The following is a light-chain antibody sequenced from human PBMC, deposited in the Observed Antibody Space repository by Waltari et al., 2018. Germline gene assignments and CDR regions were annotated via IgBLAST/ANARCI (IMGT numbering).Light chain of an antibody. V-gene: IGKV3-20*01. CDR1: QSLTRKY. J-gene: IGKJ2*01. CDR2: GAS. CDR3: QQYGSSVMYT. Sequence: VLTQSPDTLSLSPGERATLSCRTSQSLTRKYLAWYQQKPCQAPRLLIYGASNRAAGIPYGFSGSGSGTDFTLTISRLEPEDSAVYYCQQYGSSVMYTFGQGTKLESK.